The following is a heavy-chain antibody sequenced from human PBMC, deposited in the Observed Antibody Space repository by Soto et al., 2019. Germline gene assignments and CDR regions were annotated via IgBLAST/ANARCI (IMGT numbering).Heavy chain of an antibody. J-gene: IGHJ4*02. CDR2: ISSSSSYI. D-gene: IGHD3-10*01. Sequence: EVQLVESGGGLVKPGGSLRLSCAASGFTFSSYSMNWVRQAPGKGLEWVLSISSSSSYIYYADSVKGRFTISRDNAKNSLYLQMNSLRAEDTAVYYCAREAITMVRGAVDYWGQGTLVTVSS. V-gene: IGHV3-21*01. CDR3: AREAITMVRGAVDY. CDR1: GFTFSSYS.